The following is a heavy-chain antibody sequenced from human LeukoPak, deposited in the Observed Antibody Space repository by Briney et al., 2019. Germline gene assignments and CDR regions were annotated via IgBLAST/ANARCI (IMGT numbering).Heavy chain of an antibody. CDR1: GYTFTSYG. CDR2: ISAYNGNT. V-gene: IGHV1-18*04. Sequence: GASVKVSCKASGYTFTSYGISWVRQAPGQGLEWMGWISAYNGNTNYAQKLQGRVTMTTDTSTSTAYMELRSLRSDDTAVYYCARVKRSMAAAGTPCWFDPWGQGTLVTVSS. D-gene: IGHD6-13*01. J-gene: IGHJ5*02. CDR3: ARVKRSMAAAGTPCWFDP.